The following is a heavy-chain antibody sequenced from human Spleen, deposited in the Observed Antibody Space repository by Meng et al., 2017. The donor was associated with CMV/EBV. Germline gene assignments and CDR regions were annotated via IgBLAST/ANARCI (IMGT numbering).Heavy chain of an antibody. CDR3: AKSLSSNWYAFGY. D-gene: IGHD6-13*01. Sequence: GESLKISCAASGFTFSYYGMHWVRQAPGKGLEWVAFIRFDESYKSYADSVKGRFTISRDNSKNTLYLQMSSLRAEDTAVYYCAKSLSSNWYAFGYWGQGTLVTVSS. V-gene: IGHV3-30*02. CDR2: IRFDESYK. J-gene: IGHJ4*02. CDR1: GFTFSYYG.